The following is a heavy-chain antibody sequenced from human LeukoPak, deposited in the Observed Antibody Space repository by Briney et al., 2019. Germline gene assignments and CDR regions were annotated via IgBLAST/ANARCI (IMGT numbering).Heavy chain of an antibody. J-gene: IGHJ3*02. CDR3: ALEVVVAATRAHALDI. D-gene: IGHD2-15*01. CDR1: GGSISSYY. CDR2: IYYSGST. Sequence: SETLALTCTVSGGSISSYYWSWIRQPPGKGLEWIGYIYYSGSTNYNPSLKSRVTISVDTSKNQFSLKLSSVTAADTAVYYCALEVVVAATRAHALDIWGQGTMVTVSS. V-gene: IGHV4-59*12.